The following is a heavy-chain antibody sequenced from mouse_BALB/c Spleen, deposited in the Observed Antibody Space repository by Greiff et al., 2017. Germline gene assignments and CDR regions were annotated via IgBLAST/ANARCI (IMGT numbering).Heavy chain of an antibody. V-gene: IGHV5-17*02. CDR3: ARSRAYYFDY. D-gene: IGHD3-1*01. Sequence: EVQVVESGGGLVQPGGSRKLSCAASGFTFSSFGMHWVRQAPEKGLEWVAYISSGSSTIYYADTVKGRFTISRDNPKNTLFLQMTSLRSEDTAMYYCARSRAYYFDYWGQGTTLTVSS. J-gene: IGHJ2*01. CDR2: ISSGSSTI. CDR1: GFTFSSFG.